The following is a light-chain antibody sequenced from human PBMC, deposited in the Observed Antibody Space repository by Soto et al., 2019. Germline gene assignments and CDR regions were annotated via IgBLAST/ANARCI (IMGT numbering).Light chain of an antibody. CDR1: TGAVTSGHY. CDR2: STS. CDR3: LLYYGGAQPAV. J-gene: IGLJ2*01. V-gene: IGLV7-43*01. Sequence: QTVVTQEPSLTVSPGGTVTLTCASSTGAVTSGHYPNWFQQKPGQAPRTLIYSTSKKHSWTPARVSGSLLRGKAALTLSGVQPEDEAEYYCLLYYGGAQPAVFGGGTKLTVL.